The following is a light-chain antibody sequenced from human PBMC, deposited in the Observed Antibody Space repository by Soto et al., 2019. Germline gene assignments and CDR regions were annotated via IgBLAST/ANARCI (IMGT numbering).Light chain of an antibody. J-gene: IGKJ4*02. V-gene: IGKV3-11*01. CDR1: QSVSSY. Sequence: EIVLTQSPATLSLSPGERATLSCRASQSVSSYLAWYQQKPGQAPRLLIYDASNRATGIPARFSGSGSRTDFTLTISSLQPEYVAVYYCQQRSNWRTFGGGTKVEIK. CDR3: QQRSNWRT. CDR2: DAS.